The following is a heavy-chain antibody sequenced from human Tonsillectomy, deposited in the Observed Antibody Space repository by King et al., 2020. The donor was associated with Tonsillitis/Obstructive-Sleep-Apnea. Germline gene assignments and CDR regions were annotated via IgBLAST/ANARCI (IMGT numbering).Heavy chain of an antibody. V-gene: IGHV3-30*18. CDR3: AKPIFDDDSSGYYYGDAFDI. J-gene: IGHJ3*02. CDR2: ISYDGSNK. Sequence: VQLVESGGGVVQPGRSLRLSCAASGFTFSSYGMHWVRQAPGKGLEWVAVISYDGSNKYYADSVKGRFTISRDNSKNTLYLQMNSLRAEDTAVHYCAKPIFDDDSSGYYYGDAFDIWGQGTMVTVSS. CDR1: GFTFSSYG. D-gene: IGHD3-22*01.